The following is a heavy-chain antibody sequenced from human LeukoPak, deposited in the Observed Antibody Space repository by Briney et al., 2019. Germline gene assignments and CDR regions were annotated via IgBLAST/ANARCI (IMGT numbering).Heavy chain of an antibody. Sequence: GGSLRLSCAASGFTFSSYAMSWVRQTPGKGLEWVSAISGSGGSTYYADSVKGRFTISRDNSKNTLYLQMNSLRAEDTAVYYCARGHGDPLLSVGAEYFQHWGQGTLVPSPQ. V-gene: IGHV3-23*01. D-gene: IGHD4-17*01. CDR1: GFTFSSYA. J-gene: IGHJ1*01. CDR3: ARGHGDPLLSVGAEYFQH. CDR2: ISGSGGST.